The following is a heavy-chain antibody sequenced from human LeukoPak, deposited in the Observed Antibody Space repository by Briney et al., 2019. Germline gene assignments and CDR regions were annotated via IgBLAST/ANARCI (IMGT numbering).Heavy chain of an antibody. CDR1: GFTFSSYW. D-gene: IGHD3-10*01. Sequence: GGSLRLSCAASGFTFSSYWMHWVRQAPGKGLVWVSRINTDGSSTSYADSVKGRFTISRDNSKNTLYLQMNSLRGEDTAVYYCAKDRPNFYETSGSYYKIKGDFWGQGSLVTVSS. CDR3: AKDRPNFYETSGSYYKIKGDF. J-gene: IGHJ4*02. CDR2: INTDGSST. V-gene: IGHV3-74*01.